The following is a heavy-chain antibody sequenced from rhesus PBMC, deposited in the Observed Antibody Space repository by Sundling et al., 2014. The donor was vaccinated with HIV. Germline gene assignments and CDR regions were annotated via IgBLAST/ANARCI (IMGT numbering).Heavy chain of an antibody. V-gene: IGHV4-143*01. CDR1: GDSISGTYY. CDR2: IYGSTANT. J-gene: IGHJ3*01. CDR3: ATYIILISTTPNEAFDF. D-gene: IGHD3-3*01. Sequence: HVQLQESGPGLVRPPETLSLTCDVSGDSISGTYYWTWIRQPPGEGLEWIGNIYGSTANTNYNPSLKSRVTTSKDTSKNQFSLKLSSVTAADTAVYYCATYIILISTTPNEAFDFWGQGLRVTVSS.